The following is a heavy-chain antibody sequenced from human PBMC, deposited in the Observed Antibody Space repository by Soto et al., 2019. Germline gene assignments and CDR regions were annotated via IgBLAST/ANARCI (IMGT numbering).Heavy chain of an antibody. V-gene: IGHV1-69*13. CDR2: IIPIFGTA. CDR3: ARDRRATMITFGGVIVTILDY. D-gene: IGHD3-16*02. Sequence: SVKVSCKASGGTFSSYAISWVRQAPGQGLEWMGGIIPIFGTANYAQKFQGRVTITADESTSTAYMELSSLRSEHTAVYYCARDRRATMITFGGVIVTILDYWGQGTLVTVSS. J-gene: IGHJ4*02. CDR1: GGTFSSYA.